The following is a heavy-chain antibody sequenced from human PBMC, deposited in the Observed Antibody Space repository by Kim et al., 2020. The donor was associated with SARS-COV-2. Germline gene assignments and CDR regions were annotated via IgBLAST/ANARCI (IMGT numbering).Heavy chain of an antibody. CDR3: ARVGYSYGLDY. J-gene: IGHJ4*02. V-gene: IGHV4-31*03. D-gene: IGHD5-18*01. CDR1: GGSISSGGYY. Sequence: SETLSLTCTVSGGSISSGGYYWSWIRQHPGKGLEWIGYIYYSGSTYYNPSLKSRVTISVDTSKNQFSLKLSSVTAADTAVYYCARVGYSYGLDYWGQGTLVTVSS. CDR2: IYYSGST.